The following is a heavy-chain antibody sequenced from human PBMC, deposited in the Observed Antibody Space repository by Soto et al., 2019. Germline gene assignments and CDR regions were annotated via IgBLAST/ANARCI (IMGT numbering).Heavy chain of an antibody. J-gene: IGHJ6*02. CDR1: GGSISRGGYY. D-gene: IGHD3-3*01. Sequence: QVQLQESGPGLVKPSQTLSLTCTVSGGSISRGGYYWSWIRRHPGKGLEWIGYVYYSGNTYYNPSPMSRVTIAVDTSKNQFSLKLSSVTVAHTAVYYRPRALWSGNYFSYGMDDWGQGTTVTVSS. CDR2: VYYSGNT. CDR3: PRALWSGNYFSYGMDD. V-gene: IGHV4-31*03.